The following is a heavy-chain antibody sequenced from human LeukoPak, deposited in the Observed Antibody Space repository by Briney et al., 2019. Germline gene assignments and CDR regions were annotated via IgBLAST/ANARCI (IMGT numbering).Heavy chain of an antibody. CDR1: GFTFSSYS. V-gene: IGHV3-21*01. J-gene: IGHJ4*02. D-gene: IGHD3-9*01. CDR2: ISSSSSYI. CDR3: ARDPNLTGYRRLPEGFDY. Sequence: GGSLRLSCAASGFTFSSYSVNWVRQAPGKGLEWVSSISSSSSYIYYADSVKGRFTISRDNAKNSLYLQMNSLRAEDTAVYYCARDPNLTGYRRLPEGFDYWGQGTLVTVSS.